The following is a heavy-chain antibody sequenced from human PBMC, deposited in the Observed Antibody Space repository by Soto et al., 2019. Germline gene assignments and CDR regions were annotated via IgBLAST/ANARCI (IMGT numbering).Heavy chain of an antibody. CDR3: ARESHDILTGPPWVWYFDL. Sequence: QVQLQQWGAGPLRPLETLSLTCGVSGGSFSGYYWAWIRQSPGKGLEWIGEINDRGSINYNPSLKSRVSISVDTSKNHYSLNLRSVTAADTXXXXXARESHDILTGPPWVWYFDLWGRGTLVTV. V-gene: IGHV4-34*01. CDR2: INDRGSI. D-gene: IGHD3-9*01. J-gene: IGHJ2*01. CDR1: GGSFSGYY.